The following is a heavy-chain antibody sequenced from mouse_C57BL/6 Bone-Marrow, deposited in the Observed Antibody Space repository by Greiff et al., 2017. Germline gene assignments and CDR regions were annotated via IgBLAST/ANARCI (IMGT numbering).Heavy chain of an antibody. CDR1: GYTFTSYW. CDR2: IDPSASES. J-gene: IGHJ2*01. Sequence: VQLQQPGAELVRPGSSVKLSCKASGYTFTSYWMHWVTQRPIQGLEWIGNIDPSASESPSNQKFKDKGTLTVYKSSSKAYMQLSSRTSEDSAVYYCASGGNLNWDDWGEGTTLTVSS. V-gene: IGHV1-52*01. D-gene: IGHD4-1*01. CDR3: ASGGNLNWDD.